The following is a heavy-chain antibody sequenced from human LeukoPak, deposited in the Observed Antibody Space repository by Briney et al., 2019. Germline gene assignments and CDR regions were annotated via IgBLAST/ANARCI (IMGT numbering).Heavy chain of an antibody. CDR3: ARDPQSSGWSPFGY. CDR2: ISSSSYI. J-gene: IGHJ4*02. V-gene: IGHV3-21*01. CDR1: GFTFSSYS. Sequence: GGSLRLSCAASGFTFSSYSMNWVRQAPGKGLEWVSSISSSSYIYYADSVKGRFTISRDNAKNSLYLQMNSLRAEDTAVYYCARDPQSSGWSPFGYWGQGTLVTVSS. D-gene: IGHD6-19*01.